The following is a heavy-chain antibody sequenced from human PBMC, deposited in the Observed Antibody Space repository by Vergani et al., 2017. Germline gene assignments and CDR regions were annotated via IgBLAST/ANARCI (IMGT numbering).Heavy chain of an antibody. CDR2: IIPIFGTA. J-gene: IGHJ2*01. CDR1: GGTFSSYA. D-gene: IGHD6-19*01. V-gene: IGHV1-69*01. Sequence: QVQLVQSGAEVKKPGSSVKVSCKASGGTFSSYAISWVRQAPGQGLEWMGGIIPIFGTANYAQRFQGRVTITADESTSTAYMELSSLRSEDTAVYYCARDFRYSSGWFLDWYFDLWGRGTLVTVSS. CDR3: ARDFRYSSGWFLDWYFDL.